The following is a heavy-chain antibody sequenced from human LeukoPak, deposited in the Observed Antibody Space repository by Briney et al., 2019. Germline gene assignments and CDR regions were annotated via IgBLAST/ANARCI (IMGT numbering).Heavy chain of an antibody. CDR3: ARDGILWFGELLPFDY. Sequence: ASVKVSCKASDYTFTRYGISWVRQAPGQGLEWMGWISAYNGNTNYAQKLQGRVTMTTDTSTSTAYMELRSLRSDDTAVYYCARDGILWFGELLPFDYWGQGTLVTVSS. V-gene: IGHV1-18*01. CDR1: DYTFTRYG. D-gene: IGHD3-10*01. J-gene: IGHJ4*02. CDR2: ISAYNGNT.